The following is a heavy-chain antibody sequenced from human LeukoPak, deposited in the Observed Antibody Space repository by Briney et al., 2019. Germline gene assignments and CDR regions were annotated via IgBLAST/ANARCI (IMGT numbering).Heavy chain of an antibody. CDR3: ARDYYDSSGYRYHDY. CDR1: GYTFTSYG. V-gene: IGHV1-18*01. CDR2: ISAYNGNT. Sequence: ASVKVSCKASGYTFTSYGISWVRQAPGQGLEWMGWISAYNGNTNYAQRLQGRVTMTTDTSTSTAYMELRCLRSDDTAVYYCARDYYDSSGYRYHDYWGQGTLVTVSS. D-gene: IGHD3-22*01. J-gene: IGHJ4*02.